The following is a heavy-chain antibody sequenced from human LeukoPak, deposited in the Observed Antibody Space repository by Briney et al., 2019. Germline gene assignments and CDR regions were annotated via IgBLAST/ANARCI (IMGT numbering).Heavy chain of an antibody. CDR3: ARRYCSGGSCYSDRGAFDI. J-gene: IGHJ3*02. Sequence: SETLSLTCTGSGGSISSGSYYWSWIRQPAGKGLEWIGHIYTSGSTNYNPSLKSRVTISVDTSKNQFSLKLSSVTAADTAVYYCARRYCSGGSCYSDRGAFDIWGQGTMVTVSS. D-gene: IGHD2-15*01. V-gene: IGHV4-61*09. CDR1: GGSISSGSYY. CDR2: IYTSGST.